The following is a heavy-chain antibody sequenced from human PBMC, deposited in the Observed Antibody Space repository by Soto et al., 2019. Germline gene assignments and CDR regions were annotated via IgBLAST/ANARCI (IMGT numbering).Heavy chain of an antibody. CDR2: IDPSDSYT. D-gene: IGHD6-13*01. Sequence: PGDSLTISCKGSGYSFSSYWISWVRQMPGKGLEWMGRIDPSDSYTNYSPSFQGHVTISADKSISTAYMELSRLRSDDTAVYYCARGGKPAGNYYYYGMDVWGQGTTVT. V-gene: IGHV5-10-1*01. CDR3: ARGGKPAGNYYYYGMDV. J-gene: IGHJ6*01. CDR1: GYSFSSYW.